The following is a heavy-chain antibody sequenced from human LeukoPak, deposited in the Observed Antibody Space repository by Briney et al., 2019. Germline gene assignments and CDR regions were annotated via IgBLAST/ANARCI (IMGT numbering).Heavy chain of an antibody. J-gene: IGHJ6*02. CDR2: ISAYNGNT. D-gene: IGHD1-1*01. V-gene: IGHV1-18*01. CDR3: ARGWNPPYYYYGMDV. CDR1: GYTFTSYD. Sequence: EASVKVSCRASGYTFTSYDINWVRQAPGQGLEWMGWISAYNGNTNYAQKLQGRVTMTTDTSTSTAYMELRSLRSDDTAVYYCARGWNPPYYYYGMDVWGQGTTVTVSS.